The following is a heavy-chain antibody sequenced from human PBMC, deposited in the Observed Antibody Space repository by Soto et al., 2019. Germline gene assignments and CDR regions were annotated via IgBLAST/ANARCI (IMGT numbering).Heavy chain of an antibody. CDR3: ASAREYSYGTYHYYYGMDV. CDR1: GGSFSGYY. J-gene: IGHJ6*02. D-gene: IGHD5-18*01. CDR2: INHGGRS. Sequence: SETLSLTCDVYGGSFSGYYWIWIRQPPGKGLEWIGEINHGGRSNYNASLKSRVTILTDTSKNQFFLRLSSVTAADTAVYYCASAREYSYGTYHYYYGMDVWGQGTTVTVSS. V-gene: IGHV4-34*01.